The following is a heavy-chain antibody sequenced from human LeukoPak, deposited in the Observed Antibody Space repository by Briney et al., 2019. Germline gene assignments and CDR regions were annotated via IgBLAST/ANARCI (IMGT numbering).Heavy chain of an antibody. CDR3: ARDNSVEDTAWWFDP. J-gene: IGHJ5*02. CDR1: GYTFTSYY. CDR2: INPSGGST. D-gene: IGHD4-23*01. Sequence: ASAKVSCKASGYTFTSYYMHWVRQAPGQGLEWMGIINPSGGSTSYAQKFQGRVAMTRDMSTSTDYMELSSLRSEDTAVYYCARDNSVEDTAWWFDPWGQGTLVTVSS. V-gene: IGHV1-46*01.